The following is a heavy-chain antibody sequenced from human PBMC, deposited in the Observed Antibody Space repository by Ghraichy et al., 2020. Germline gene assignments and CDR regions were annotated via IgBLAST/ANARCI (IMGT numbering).Heavy chain of an antibody. V-gene: IGHV3-33*08. CDR1: GFTFSSYG. CDR3: ARESHASWYESIISKEYWFDP. CDR2: IWYDGSNK. J-gene: IGHJ5*02. Sequence: GESLNISCAASGFTFSSYGMHWVRQAPGKGLEWVAVIWYDGSNKYYADSVKGRFTISRDNSKNTLYLQMNSLRAEDTAVYYCARESHASWYESIISKEYWFDPWGQGTLVTVSS. D-gene: IGHD6-13*01.